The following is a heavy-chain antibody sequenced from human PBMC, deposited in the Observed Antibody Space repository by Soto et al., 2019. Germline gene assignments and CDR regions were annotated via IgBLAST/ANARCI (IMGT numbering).Heavy chain of an antibody. J-gene: IGHJ4*02. Sequence: VQLLESGGGLVQPGGSLRLSCAASGFTFSSYAMSWVRQAPEKGLEWVSAISGSGGSTYYADSVKGRFTISRDNSKNTLYLQMNSLRAEDTAVYYCATKNLDFWSGYVWIKRPQDYWGQGTLVTVSS. CDR2: ISGSGGST. D-gene: IGHD3-3*01. CDR3: ATKNLDFWSGYVWIKRPQDY. V-gene: IGHV3-23*01. CDR1: GFTFSSYA.